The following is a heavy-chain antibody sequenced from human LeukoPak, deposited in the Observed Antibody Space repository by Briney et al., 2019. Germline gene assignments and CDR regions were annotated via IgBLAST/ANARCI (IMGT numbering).Heavy chain of an antibody. D-gene: IGHD3-22*01. CDR3: ARTKVLPDYYDNSGGFDY. Sequence: ASVKVSCRAFGYTFTSNYMHWVRQAPGQGPEWMGVISPSGGSTTYAQKFQGRVTLTRDMSTSTDYLELSSLRSEDTAVYYCARTKVLPDYYDNSGGFDYWGQGTLVTVSS. J-gene: IGHJ4*02. CDR2: ISPSGGST. V-gene: IGHV1-46*01. CDR1: GYTFTSNY.